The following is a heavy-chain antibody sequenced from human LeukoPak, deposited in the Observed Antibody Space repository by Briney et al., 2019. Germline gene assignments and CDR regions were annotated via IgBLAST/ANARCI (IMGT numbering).Heavy chain of an antibody. D-gene: IGHD3-22*01. J-gene: IGHJ3*02. V-gene: IGHV4-39*07. CDR2: ASYSGNT. Sequence: SETLSLTCTVSGASLSSSTYYWGWIRQPPGKGLEWIGSASYSGNTYYNPSLKSRVTISVDTSKNQFSLKLSSVTAADTAVYFCARGPYSYDSSGAFDIWGQGTMVTVSS. CDR1: GASLSSSTYY. CDR3: ARGPYSYDSSGAFDI.